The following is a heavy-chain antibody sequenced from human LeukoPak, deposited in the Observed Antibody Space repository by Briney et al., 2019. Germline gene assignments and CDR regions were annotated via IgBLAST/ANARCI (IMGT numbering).Heavy chain of an antibody. CDR3: AKELGYCSSTSCYAFDI. J-gene: IGHJ3*02. CDR1: GFTFSSYS. V-gene: IGHV3-48*01. CDR2: ISSSSSTI. Sequence: GGSLRLSCAASGFTFSSYSMNWVRQAPEKGLEWVSYISSSSSTIYYADSVKGRFTISRDNAKNSLYLQMNSLRAEDTAVYYCAKELGYCSSTSCYAFDIWGQGTMVTVSS. D-gene: IGHD2-2*01.